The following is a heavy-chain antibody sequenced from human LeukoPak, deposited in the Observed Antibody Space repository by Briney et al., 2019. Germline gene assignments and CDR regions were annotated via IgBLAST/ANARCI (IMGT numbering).Heavy chain of an antibody. CDR3: ARELSTVAENAFDI. CDR2: IYYSGST. CDR1: GGSISSYY. V-gene: IGHV4-59*01. J-gene: IGHJ3*02. D-gene: IGHD4-23*01. Sequence: PSETLSLTCTVSGGSISSYYWSWIRQPPGKGLEWIGYIYYSGSTNYNPSLKSRVTISVDTSKNQFSLKLSSVTAADTAVYYCARELSTVAENAFDIWGQGTMVTVSS.